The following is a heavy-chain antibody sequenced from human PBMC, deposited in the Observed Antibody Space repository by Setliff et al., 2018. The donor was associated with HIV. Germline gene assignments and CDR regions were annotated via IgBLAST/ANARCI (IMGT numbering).Heavy chain of an antibody. CDR1: GYSFSNHW. CDR3: AQHRIDISLLVVQDPGPFDL. Sequence: GESLKISCTGSGYSFSNHWIGWVRQMPGRGLEWVAIIYPQDSDTRYSPSFEGHVTISADTSRYTAYLQWRALRASDTAIYYCAQHRIDISLLVVQDPGPFDLWGRGTMVTVSS. V-gene: IGHV5-51*01. CDR2: IYPQDSDT. D-gene: IGHD3-3*02. J-gene: IGHJ3*01.